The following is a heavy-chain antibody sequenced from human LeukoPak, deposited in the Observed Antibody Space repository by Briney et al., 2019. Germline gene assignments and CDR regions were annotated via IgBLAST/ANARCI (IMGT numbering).Heavy chain of an antibody. CDR3: VRGVWYGELPPDY. V-gene: IGHV4-30-4*01. CDR2: IYYSGST. Sequence: PSQTLSLTCSVSDDSIRSGDYYWSWIRQPPGKGLEWIGSIYYSGSTNYSPSLKSRVIISIDTSKNQFSLRLNSVTAADTAVYYCVRGVWYGELPPDYWGQGTLVTVSS. CDR1: DDSIRSGDYY. J-gene: IGHJ4*02. D-gene: IGHD3-10*01.